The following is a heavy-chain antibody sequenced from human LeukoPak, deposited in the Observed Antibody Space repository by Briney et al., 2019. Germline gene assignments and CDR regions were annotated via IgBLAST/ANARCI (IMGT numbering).Heavy chain of an antibody. CDR1: GGSFIGYY. CDR2: INHSGGA. J-gene: IGHJ4*02. Sequence: PSETLSLTCAVYGGSFIGYYWSWIRQPPGKGLEWIGEINHSGGANYNPSLTSRVTISADTSKSQFSLKLGSVTAADTAVYYCARVPLRFLEPFDYWGQGTLVTVSS. D-gene: IGHD3-3*01. CDR3: ARVPLRFLEPFDY. V-gene: IGHV4-34*01.